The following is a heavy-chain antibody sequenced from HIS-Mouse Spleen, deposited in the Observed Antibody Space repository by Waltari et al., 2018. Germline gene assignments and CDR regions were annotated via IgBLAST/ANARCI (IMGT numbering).Heavy chain of an antibody. CDR2: IYYSGSN. J-gene: IGHJ2*01. CDR1: GGSISSSSYY. D-gene: IGHD6-13*01. CDR3: AREIPYSSSWYDWYFDL. Sequence: QLQLQESGPGLVKPSETLSLTCTVSGGSISSSSYYWGWIRQHPGKGLEWIGSIYYSGSNYYNPSLKSRVTISVDTSKNQFSLKLSSVTAADTAVYYCAREIPYSSSWYDWYFDLWGRGTLVTVSS. V-gene: IGHV4-39*07.